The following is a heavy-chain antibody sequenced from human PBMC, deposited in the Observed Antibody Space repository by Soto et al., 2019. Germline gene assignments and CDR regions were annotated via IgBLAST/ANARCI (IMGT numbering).Heavy chain of an antibody. V-gene: IGHV4-34*01. D-gene: IGHD3-10*01. CDR2: INHSGST. CDR1: GGSFSGYY. CDR3: ARVYYVWGIYNKGAY. Sequence: SETLSLTCAVYGGSFSGYYWSWIRQPPGKGLEWIGEINHSGSTNYNPSLKSRVTISVDTSKNQFSLKLSSVTAADTAVYYCARVYYVWGIYNKGAYWGKGTLVTVSS. J-gene: IGHJ4*02.